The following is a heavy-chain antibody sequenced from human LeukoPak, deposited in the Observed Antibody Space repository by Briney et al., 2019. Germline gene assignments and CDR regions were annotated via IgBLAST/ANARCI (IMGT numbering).Heavy chain of an antibody. Sequence: ASVTVSCTASGYTFTSDDINWVRQAAGQGREWMGWMNPNSGNTGYAQKFQGRVTMTRNTSISTACMELSSLRSEDTAVYYCARVDIVVVVAAMEPYYGMDVWGQGTTVTVSS. CDR1: GYTFTSDD. CDR3: ARVDIVVVVAAMEPYYGMDV. D-gene: IGHD2-15*01. J-gene: IGHJ6*02. V-gene: IGHV1-8*01. CDR2: MNPNSGNT.